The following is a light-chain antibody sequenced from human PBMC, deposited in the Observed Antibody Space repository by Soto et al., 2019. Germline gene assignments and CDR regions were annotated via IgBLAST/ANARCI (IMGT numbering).Light chain of an antibody. Sequence: EVVLTQSPATLSLSPGETATLSCRASRSVDSHLAWYQHKPGQAPRLLIFEASTRATGVPARFSGSGSGTHFTLTINSLEPEDFAVYYCPQRGNWPPLTFGGGTKVEI. V-gene: IGKV3-11*01. CDR2: EAS. CDR3: PQRGNWPPLT. CDR1: RSVDSH. J-gene: IGKJ4*01.